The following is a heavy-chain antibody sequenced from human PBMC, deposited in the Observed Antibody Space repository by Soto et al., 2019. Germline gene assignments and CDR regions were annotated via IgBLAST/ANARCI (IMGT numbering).Heavy chain of an antibody. J-gene: IGHJ4*02. CDR3: AIHGSGSRY. D-gene: IGHD3-10*01. CDR1: GFTFSSYS. Sequence: EVQLVESGGGLVQPGGSLRLSCAASGFTFSSYSMNWVRQAPGKGLEWVSYISSSSSTMYYADSVRGRFTISRDNAKNSLYLQMNSLRAEDTAVYYCAIHGSGSRYWGQGTLVTVS. V-gene: IGHV3-48*01. CDR2: ISSSSSTM.